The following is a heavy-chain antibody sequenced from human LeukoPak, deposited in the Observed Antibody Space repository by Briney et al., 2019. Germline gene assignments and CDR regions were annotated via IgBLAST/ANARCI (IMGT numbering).Heavy chain of an antibody. Sequence: GGSLRLSCATSGFTFNNYAMNWVRQAPGKGLEWVSSTVSRGTTQYADSVKGRFTVSRDTSKNTLYLQMNSLRADDTAVYYCAKCSTSAYTTGWCNWIDPWGQGTLVTVSS. CDR3: AKCSTSAYTTGWCNWIDP. V-gene: IGHV3-23*01. D-gene: IGHD6-19*01. CDR2: TVSRGTT. J-gene: IGHJ5*02. CDR1: GFTFNNYA.